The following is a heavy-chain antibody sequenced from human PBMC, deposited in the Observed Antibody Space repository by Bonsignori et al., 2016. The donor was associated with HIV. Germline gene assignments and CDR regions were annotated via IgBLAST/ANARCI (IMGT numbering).Heavy chain of an antibody. D-gene: IGHD6-6*01. V-gene: IGHV4-39*07. Sequence: QLQLQGSGPALVKPSETLSLTCTVSGDSITTGSYSWGWIRQPPGKGLEWIGQMYPRGTTQYNPSLKRRVTISIDTSKNQFSLKLNSVTAADTGVYYCARLDSRSAPTTTWGQGTLVTVSS. J-gene: IGHJ1*01. CDR3: ARLDSRSAPTTT. CDR1: GDSITTGSYS. CDR2: MYPRGTT.